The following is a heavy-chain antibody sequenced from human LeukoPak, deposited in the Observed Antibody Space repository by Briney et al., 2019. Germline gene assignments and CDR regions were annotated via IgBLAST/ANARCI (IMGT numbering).Heavy chain of an antibody. CDR3: ARQGAYSSAIGMGY. Sequence: ASVKVSCKASGYTFNNYYMYWVRQAPGQGLEWMGMINPSGGGTSYALKFQGRVTMTRDTSTRTVYMEVSSLKPEDTAVYYCARQGAYSSAIGMGYWGQGTLVTVSS. D-gene: IGHD6-19*01. CDR1: GYTFNNYY. J-gene: IGHJ4*02. V-gene: IGHV1-46*02. CDR2: INPSGGGT.